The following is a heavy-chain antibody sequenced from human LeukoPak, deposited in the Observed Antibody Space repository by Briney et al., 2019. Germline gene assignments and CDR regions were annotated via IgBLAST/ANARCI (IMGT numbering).Heavy chain of an antibody. Sequence: SETLSLTCAVSGGSISSSNWWSWVRQPPGKGLEWIGEIYHSGSTNYNPSLKSRVTISVDKSKNQFSLKLCSVTAADTAVYYCAGSGYSYGHGDYWGQGTLVTVSS. CDR1: GGSISSSNW. V-gene: IGHV4-4*02. CDR3: AGSGYSYGHGDY. D-gene: IGHD5-18*01. CDR2: IYHSGST. J-gene: IGHJ4*02.